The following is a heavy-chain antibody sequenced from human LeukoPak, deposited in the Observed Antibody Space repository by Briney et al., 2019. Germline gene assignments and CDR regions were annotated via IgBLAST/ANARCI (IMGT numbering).Heavy chain of an antibody. Sequence: SGGSLRLSCAASGFNFSNYAMTWVRQAPGKGLECVSGISGSGDSTYYADSVKGRFTISRDNSKNALYLQMNSLRAEDTALYYCAKGRSLVPAALNYWGQGTLVIASS. CDR3: AKGRSLVPAALNY. D-gene: IGHD2-2*01. J-gene: IGHJ4*02. V-gene: IGHV3-23*01. CDR1: GFNFSNYA. CDR2: ISGSGDST.